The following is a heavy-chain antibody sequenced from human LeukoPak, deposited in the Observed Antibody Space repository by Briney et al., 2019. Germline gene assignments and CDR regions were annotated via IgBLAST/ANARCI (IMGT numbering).Heavy chain of an antibody. Sequence: SETLSLTCTVPGGSINSDYWSWIRQPPGKGLEWIGYMYYSGSPNYNPSLQSRVTISVDPSKNQFSLKLSSVTAEDTAVYYCASLGAAGMVENWGQGTLVNVSS. V-gene: IGHV4-59*08. CDR3: ASLGAAGMVEN. D-gene: IGHD6-13*01. CDR1: GGSINSDY. CDR2: MYYSGSP. J-gene: IGHJ4*02.